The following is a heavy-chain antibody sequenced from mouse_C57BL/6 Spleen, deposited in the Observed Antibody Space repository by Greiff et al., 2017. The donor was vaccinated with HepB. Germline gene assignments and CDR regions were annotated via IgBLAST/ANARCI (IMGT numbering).Heavy chain of an antibody. V-gene: IGHV1-80*01. Sequence: VKLMESGAELVKPGASVKISCKASGYAFSSYWMNWVKQRPGKGLEWIGQIYPGDGDTNYNGKFKGKATLTADKSSSTAYMQLSSLTSEDSAVYFCAREIYYGSSFYWYFDVWGTGTTVTVSS. D-gene: IGHD1-1*01. CDR1: GYAFSSYW. J-gene: IGHJ1*03. CDR3: AREIYYGSSFYWYFDV. CDR2: IYPGDGDT.